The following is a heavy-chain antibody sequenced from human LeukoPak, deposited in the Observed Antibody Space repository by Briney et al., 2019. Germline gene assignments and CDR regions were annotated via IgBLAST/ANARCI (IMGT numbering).Heavy chain of an antibody. Sequence: GGSLRLSCAASGFTVSSNYMSWVRQAPEKGLEWVSVIYSGGSAYYADSVKGRFTISRDNSKNTLYLQMNSLRAEDTAVYYCARDSGSMYFDYWGQGTLVTVSS. D-gene: IGHD3-22*01. CDR1: GFTVSSNY. J-gene: IGHJ4*02. V-gene: IGHV3-53*01. CDR3: ARDSGSMYFDY. CDR2: IYSGGSA.